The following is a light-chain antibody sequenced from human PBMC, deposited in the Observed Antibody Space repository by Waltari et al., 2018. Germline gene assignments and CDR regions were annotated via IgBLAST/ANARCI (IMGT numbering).Light chain of an antibody. Sequence: EIVLTQSPGTLSLSPGERATLSCRASQRVSSSYLAWYQHKPGQSPRLLIFAASRRATGIPDRFRGGGSVTDFTLTISRLEPEDFAVYYCQQYGSSWTFGQGTKVEIK. CDR2: AAS. J-gene: IGKJ1*01. V-gene: IGKV3-20*01. CDR1: QRVSSSY. CDR3: QQYGSSWT.